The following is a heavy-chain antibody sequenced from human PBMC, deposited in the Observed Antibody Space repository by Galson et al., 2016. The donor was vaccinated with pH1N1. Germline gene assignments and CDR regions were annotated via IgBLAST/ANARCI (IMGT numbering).Heavy chain of an antibody. D-gene: IGHD3-9*01. J-gene: IGHJ3*02. CDR1: GFTFSNHG. V-gene: IGHV7-4-1*02. Sequence: SVKVSCKAPGFTFSNHGINWVRQAPGQGLEWMGWINTKTGNPTYAQGFTGRFVFSLDTSVNTAYLQINSLKADDTAVYYCARETPSPSPTVLRYFDWSRGLSAFDMWGRGTLVTVSS. CDR2: INTKTGNP. CDR3: ARETPSPSPTVLRYFDWSRGLSAFDM.